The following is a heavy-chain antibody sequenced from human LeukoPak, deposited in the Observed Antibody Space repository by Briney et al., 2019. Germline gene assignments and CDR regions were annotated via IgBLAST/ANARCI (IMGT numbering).Heavy chain of an antibody. CDR3: ASLALSSSS. J-gene: IGHJ5*02. CDR1: GFTFSSYE. Sequence: PGGSLRLSCAASGFTFSSYEMNWVRQAPGKGLEWVSYISSSGSTIYYADSVKGRFTISRDNAKNSLYLQMNSLRAEDTAVSYCASLALSSSSWGPGTLVTVSS. CDR2: ISSSGSTI. D-gene: IGHD6-13*01. V-gene: IGHV3-48*03.